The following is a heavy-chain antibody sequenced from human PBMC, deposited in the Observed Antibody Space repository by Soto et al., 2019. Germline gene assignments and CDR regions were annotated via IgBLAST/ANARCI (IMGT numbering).Heavy chain of an antibody. J-gene: IGHJ4*02. V-gene: IGHV4-39*01. D-gene: IGHD3-22*01. CDR3: ARHNGPRDYYDSSGYYYEVYY. CDR1: GGSISSSSYY. Sequence: SETLSLTCTVSGGSISSSSYYWVWIRQPPWNALDCIGTIYYSGRPYYNPSLKSRVTISVDASKHQFSLKLSSVTAADTAVYYCARHNGPRDYYDSSGYYYEVYYWGQGTLVTVSS. CDR2: IYYSGRP.